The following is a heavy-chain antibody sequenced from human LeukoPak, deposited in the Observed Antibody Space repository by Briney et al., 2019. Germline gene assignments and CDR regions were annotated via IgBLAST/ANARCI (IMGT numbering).Heavy chain of an antibody. CDR2: INPSGGST. Sequence: ASVKVSCKASGYTFTSYYMHWVRQAPGQGLEWMGIINPSGGSTSYAQKFQGRVTMTRDMSTSTVYMELSSLRSEDTAVYYCARSSAYGTVYYYYMDVWGKGTTVTVSS. D-gene: IGHD2-21*01. CDR3: ARSSAYGTVYYYYMDV. V-gene: IGHV1-46*01. CDR1: GYTFTSYY. J-gene: IGHJ6*03.